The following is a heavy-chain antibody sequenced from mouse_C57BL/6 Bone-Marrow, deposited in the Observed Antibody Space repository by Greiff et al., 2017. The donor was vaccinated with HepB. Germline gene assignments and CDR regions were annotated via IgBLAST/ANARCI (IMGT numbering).Heavy chain of an antibody. D-gene: IGHD1-1*01. CDR2: IRSGGSYT. J-gene: IGHJ2*01. Sequence: VTLAASGGDLVTPGGTLKHSGAASGFTSSIYCMLWVRPTQDKRLERVATIRSGGSYTYYPDSVKGRFTISRDNAKNTLYLQMSSPKSEDTAMYYCARHGKYYFDYWGQGTTLTVSS. CDR3: ARHGKYYFDY. CDR1: GFTSSIYC. V-gene: IGHV5-6*01.